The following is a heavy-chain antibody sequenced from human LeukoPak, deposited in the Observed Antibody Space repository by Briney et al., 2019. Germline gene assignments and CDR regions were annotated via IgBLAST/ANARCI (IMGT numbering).Heavy chain of an antibody. CDR1: AGSLSPYY. J-gene: IGHJ6*02. CDR3: ARGYSSSWFYYAMDV. CDR2: IYYSGST. D-gene: IGHD6-13*01. V-gene: IGHV4-59*01. Sequence: SETLSLSCTVSAGSLSPYYLNWIRQPPGKGLEWIGYIYYSGSTIYNPSLQSRVTISVDTSKYQFSLNLKSVTAADTAVYYCARGYSSSWFYYAMDVWGQGATVTVSS.